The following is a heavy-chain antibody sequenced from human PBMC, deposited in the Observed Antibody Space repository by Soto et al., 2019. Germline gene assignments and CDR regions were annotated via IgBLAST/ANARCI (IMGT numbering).Heavy chain of an antibody. CDR2: IIPILGIA. Sequence: QVQLVQSGAEVKKPGSSVKVSCKASGGTFSSYTISWVRQAPGQGLEWMGRIIPILGIANYAQKCQGRVTITADKSTSTAYMELSSLRSEDTAVYYCARDVRSGWSYWGQGTLVTVSS. CDR3: ARDVRSGWSY. CDR1: GGTFSSYT. V-gene: IGHV1-69*08. D-gene: IGHD6-19*01. J-gene: IGHJ4*02.